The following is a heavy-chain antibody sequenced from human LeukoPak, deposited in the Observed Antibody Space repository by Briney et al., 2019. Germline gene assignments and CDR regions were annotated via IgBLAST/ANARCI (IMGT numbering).Heavy chain of an antibody. V-gene: IGHV3-30*18. CDR2: ISYDGSNK. Sequence: GGSLRLSCAASGFTFSSYGMHWVRQAPGKGLEWVAVISYDGSNKYYADSVKGRFTISRDNSKNTLYLQMNSLRAEDTAVYYCAKGYSYGPFDYWGQGTLVTVSS. D-gene: IGHD5-18*01. CDR3: AKGYSYGPFDY. CDR1: GFTFSSYG. J-gene: IGHJ4*02.